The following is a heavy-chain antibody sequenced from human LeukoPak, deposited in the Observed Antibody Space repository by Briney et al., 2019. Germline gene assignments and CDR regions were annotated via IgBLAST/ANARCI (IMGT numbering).Heavy chain of an antibody. CDR1: GFTFSSYW. J-gene: IGHJ4*02. Sequence: SGGSLRLSCAASGFTFSSYWMTWVRQAPGKGLEWVANIKRDGSEKHYVDSVKGRFTISRDNAKNSMFPQMNSLRAEDTAVYYCASLPVAGVASVDYWGQGTLVTVSS. V-gene: IGHV3-7*03. CDR2: IKRDGSEK. D-gene: IGHD6-19*01. CDR3: ASLPVAGVASVDY.